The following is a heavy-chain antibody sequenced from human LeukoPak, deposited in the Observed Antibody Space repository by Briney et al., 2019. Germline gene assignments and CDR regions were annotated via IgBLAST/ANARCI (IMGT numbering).Heavy chain of an antibody. CDR1: GFPLTHYP. D-gene: IGHD2-21*02. CDR3: ARAGVYGDCLDY. Sequence: AAVNVSRKGSGFPLTHYPIQWVRQAPGQGLEGMGIINPTGSSTSYAQKFQGRVTMTRDASTSTVYMEMSGLRSEDTAVYHCARAGVYGDCLDYWGQGTLVTVSS. CDR2: INPTGSST. V-gene: IGHV1-46*01. J-gene: IGHJ4*02.